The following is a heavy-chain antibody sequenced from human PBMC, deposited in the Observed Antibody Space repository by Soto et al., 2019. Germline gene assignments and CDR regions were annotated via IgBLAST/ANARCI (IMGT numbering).Heavy chain of an antibody. D-gene: IGHD1-26*01. CDR3: AKRRGAGGNFDY. CDR1: GFTFSSYA. Sequence: GGSLRLSCAASGFTFSSYAMGWVRQGPGKGLEWVAVVSIGGSTHYADSVRGRFTISRDNSKNTLSLQMNSLAAEDTAVYFCAKRRGAGGNFDYWGQGALVTVSS. CDR2: VSIGGST. V-gene: IGHV3-23*01. J-gene: IGHJ4*02.